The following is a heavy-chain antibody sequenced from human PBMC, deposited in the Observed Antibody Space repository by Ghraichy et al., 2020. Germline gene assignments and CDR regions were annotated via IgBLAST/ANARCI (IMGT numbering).Heavy chain of an antibody. CDR1: GGSISSYY. Sequence: SETLSLTCTVSGGSISSYYWSWIRQPPGKGLEWIGYIYYSGSTNYNPSLKSRVTISVDTSKNQFSLKLSSVTAADTAVYYCARHIGEQTYYDFWSGYSPEAFDYWGQGTLVTVSS. CDR3: ARHIGEQTYYDFWSGYSPEAFDY. D-gene: IGHD3-3*01. J-gene: IGHJ4*02. CDR2: IYYSGST. V-gene: IGHV4-59*08.